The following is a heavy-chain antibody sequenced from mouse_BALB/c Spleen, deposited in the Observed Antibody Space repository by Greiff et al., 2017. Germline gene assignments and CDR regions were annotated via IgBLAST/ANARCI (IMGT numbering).Heavy chain of an antibody. CDR1: GYSFTSYW. CDR3: ARSHYGSSYFDY. V-gene: IGHV1S127*01. CDR2: IDPSDSET. D-gene: IGHD1-1*01. Sequence: QVQLQQSGPQLVRPGASVKISCKASGYSFTSYWMHWVKQRPGQGLEWIGMIDPSDSETRLNQKFKDKATLTVDKSSSTAYMQLSSPTSEDSAVYYCARSHYGSSYFDYWGQGTTLTVSS. J-gene: IGHJ2*01.